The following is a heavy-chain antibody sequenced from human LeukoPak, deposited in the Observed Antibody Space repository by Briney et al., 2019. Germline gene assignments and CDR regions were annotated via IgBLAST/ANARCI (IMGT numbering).Heavy chain of an antibody. J-gene: IGHJ4*02. Sequence: SETLSLTCTVSGGSISSYYWSWIWQPPGKGLEWIGYISYGGSTNYNPSLKSRVTISVDTSKNQFSLELSSVTAADTAVYYCARGPNRYYFDYWGQGTLVTVSS. D-gene: IGHD7-27*01. CDR2: ISYGGST. CDR1: GGSISSYY. CDR3: ARGPNRYYFDY. V-gene: IGHV4-59*01.